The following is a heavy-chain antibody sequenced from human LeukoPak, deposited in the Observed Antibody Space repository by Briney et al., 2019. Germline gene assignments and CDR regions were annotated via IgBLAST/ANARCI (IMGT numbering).Heavy chain of an antibody. J-gene: IGHJ6*02. CDR1: GGSVSSGSYY. CDR3: ATDTLVAASRYYYYRMDV. D-gene: IGHD6-25*01. V-gene: IGHV4-31*03. Sequence: SETLSLTCTVSGGSVSSGSYYWTWIRQYPGKGLEWIGYISYSGSTNYNPSLKSRVTILVDTSKSQFSLKLSSVTAADTAVYYCATDTLVAASRYYYYRMDVWGQGTTVTVSS. CDR2: ISYSGST.